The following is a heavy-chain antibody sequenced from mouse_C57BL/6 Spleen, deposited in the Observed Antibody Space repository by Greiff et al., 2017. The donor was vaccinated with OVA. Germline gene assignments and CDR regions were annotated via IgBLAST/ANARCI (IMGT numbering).Heavy chain of an antibody. J-gene: IGHJ4*01. D-gene: IGHD1-1*01. CDR1: GYAFSSSW. CDR3: AIAGYYGSSVRGYAMDY. V-gene: IGHV1-82*01. Sequence: VQLVESGPELVKPGASVKISCKASGYAFSSSWMNWVKQRPGKGLEWIGRIYPGAGDTNYNGKFKGKATLTADKSSSTAYMQLSSLTSEDSAVYFCAIAGYYGSSVRGYAMDYWGQGTSVTVSS. CDR2: IYPGAGDT.